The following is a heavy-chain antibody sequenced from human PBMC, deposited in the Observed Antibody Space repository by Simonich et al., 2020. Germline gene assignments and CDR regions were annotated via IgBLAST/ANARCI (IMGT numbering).Heavy chain of an antibody. D-gene: IGHD6-6*01. CDR3: ARDRAARYYYYYYMDV. V-gene: IGHV1-2*02. J-gene: IGHJ6*03. CDR1: GYTFTGYY. Sequence: QVQLVQSGAEVKKPGASVKVSCKASGYTFTGYYLHWVRQAPGQGLEWMGLINPIRGGTNNAQKFQGRGSMTRDTSIITAYMELSRLRSDDTAVYYCARDRAARYYYYYYMDVWGKGTTVTVSS. CDR2: INPIRGGT.